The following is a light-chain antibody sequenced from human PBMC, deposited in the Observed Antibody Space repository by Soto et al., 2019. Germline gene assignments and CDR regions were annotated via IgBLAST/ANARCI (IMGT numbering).Light chain of an antibody. CDR2: AAS. CDR1: QSISSY. CDR3: QQSYSTPWT. Sequence: DIQMTQSPSSLSASVGDSVTITCRASQSISSYLNWYQQKPGKAPKXLIYAASSLQSGVPSRFSVIVSGTDGTLTLRSLQPEDGATYDGQQSYSTPWTFGQGTKVDIK. J-gene: IGKJ1*01. V-gene: IGKV1-39*01.